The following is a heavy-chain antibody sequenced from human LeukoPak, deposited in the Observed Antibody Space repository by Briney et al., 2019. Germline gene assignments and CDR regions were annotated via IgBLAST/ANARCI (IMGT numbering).Heavy chain of an antibody. CDR3: ARDRLPYYGSGFDY. V-gene: IGHV3-48*01. Sequence: PGGSLRLSCAASGFTFSSYRMNWVRQAPGKGLEWLSNITSSSSTIYYADSVKGRFTISRDNAKNSLYLQMNSLRAEDTAVYYCARDRLPYYGSGFDYWGQGTLVTVSS. J-gene: IGHJ4*02. CDR2: ITSSSSTI. CDR1: GFTFSSYR. D-gene: IGHD3-10*01.